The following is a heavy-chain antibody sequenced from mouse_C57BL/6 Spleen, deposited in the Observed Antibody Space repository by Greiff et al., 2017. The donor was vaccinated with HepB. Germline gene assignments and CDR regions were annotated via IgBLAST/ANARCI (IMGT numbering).Heavy chain of an antibody. CDR1: GYTFTSYW. CDR2: IDPSDSET. V-gene: IGHV1-52*01. D-gene: IGHD2-1*01. Sequence: QVQLQQPGAELVRPGSSVKLSCKASGYTFTSYWMHWVKQRPIQGLEWIGNIDPSDSETHYNQKFKDKATLTVDKSSSTAYMQLSSLTSEDSAVYYCARLDYGNYTFDYWGQGTTLTVSS. CDR3: ARLDYGNYTFDY. J-gene: IGHJ2*01.